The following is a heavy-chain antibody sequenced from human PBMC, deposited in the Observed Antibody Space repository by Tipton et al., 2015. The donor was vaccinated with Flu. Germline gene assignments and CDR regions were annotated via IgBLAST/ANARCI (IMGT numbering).Heavy chain of an antibody. Sequence: TLSLTCSVSGDSIRSDYFWGWIRQPPGKGLEWIGNVHHAGSTYYNSSLKSRVTMSLDASKNHFSLKLNSVTAADAAVYYCARGDYGDYDHEADAFDIWGQGTLVTVSA. CDR1: GDSIRSDYF. CDR2: VHHAGST. D-gene: IGHD4-17*01. J-gene: IGHJ3*02. CDR3: ARGDYGDYDHEADAFDI. V-gene: IGHV4-38-2*02.